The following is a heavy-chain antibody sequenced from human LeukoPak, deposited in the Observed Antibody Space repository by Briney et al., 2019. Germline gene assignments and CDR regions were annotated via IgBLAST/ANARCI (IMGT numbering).Heavy chain of an antibody. CDR3: ARDQADSGDYYPYYYYGMDV. CDR2: IYYSGST. D-gene: IGHD4-17*01. CDR1: CGSISSSSYY. J-gene: IGHJ6*02. V-gene: IGHV4-39*02. Sequence: SETLSLTCTVSCGSISSSSYYWGWIRQPPGKGLEWIGSIYYSGSTYYNPSLKSRVTISVDTSKNQFSLKLSSVTAADTAVYYCARDQADSGDYYPYYYYGMDVWGQGTTVTVSS.